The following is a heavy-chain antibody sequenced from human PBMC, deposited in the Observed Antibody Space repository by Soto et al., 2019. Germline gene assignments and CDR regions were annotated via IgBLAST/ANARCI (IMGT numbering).Heavy chain of an antibody. Sequence: QVQLVQSGAEVKKPGASVKVSCKASGYTFTSYAMHWVRQAPGQRLEWMGWINAGNGNTKYSQKFQGRVTITRDTSASTAYMELSSLRSEDTAVYYCARDKGEVGYYDSSGYYDYWGQGTLVTVSS. CDR2: INAGNGNT. V-gene: IGHV1-3*01. D-gene: IGHD3-22*01. CDR1: GYTFTSYA. CDR3: ARDKGEVGYYDSSGYYDY. J-gene: IGHJ4*02.